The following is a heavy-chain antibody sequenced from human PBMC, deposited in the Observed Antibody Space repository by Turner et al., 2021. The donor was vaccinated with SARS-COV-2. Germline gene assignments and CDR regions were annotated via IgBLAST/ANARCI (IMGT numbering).Heavy chain of an antibody. CDR2: IYYSGST. V-gene: IGHV4-39*01. CDR3: ARQGREQWLASNWFDP. CDR1: GGSISSSSYY. D-gene: IGHD6-19*01. J-gene: IGHJ5*02. Sequence: QLQLQESGPGLVQPSETLSLTCTVSGGSISSSSYYWGWIRQPPGKGLEWMGSIYYSGSTYYNPSLKSRVTVSVDTSKNQFCLKLSSVTAADTAVYYCARQGREQWLASNWFDPWGQGTLVTVSS.